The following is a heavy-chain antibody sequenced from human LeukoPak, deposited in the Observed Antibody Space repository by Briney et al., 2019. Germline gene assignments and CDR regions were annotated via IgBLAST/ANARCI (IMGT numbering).Heavy chain of an antibody. Sequence: ASVKVSRKASGYTFTSYYMHWVRQAPGQGLEWMGIINPSGGSTSYAQKFQGRVTMTRDTSTSTVYMELSSLRSEDTAVYCCARTLGVVPAAGYWGQGTLVTVSS. CDR1: GYTFTSYY. V-gene: IGHV1-46*01. J-gene: IGHJ4*02. CDR3: ARTLGVVPAAGY. D-gene: IGHD2-2*01. CDR2: INPSGGST.